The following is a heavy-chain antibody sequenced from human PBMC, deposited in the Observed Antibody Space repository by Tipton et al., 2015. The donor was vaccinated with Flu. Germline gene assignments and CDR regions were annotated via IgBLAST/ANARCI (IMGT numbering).Heavy chain of an antibody. Sequence: QLVQSGGGLVQPGGSLRLSCAASGFIFSDYAMHWVRQVPGKGLEWLALISYDGTDADYADSVKGRFTIFRDNSNEKLYLQMNSVRAEDTAVYFCARGETGFDAFDIWGQGTMVTVSS. CDR1: GFIFSDYA. CDR3: ARGETGFDAFDI. CDR2: ISYDGTDA. V-gene: IGHV3-30*04. J-gene: IGHJ3*02. D-gene: IGHD7-27*01.